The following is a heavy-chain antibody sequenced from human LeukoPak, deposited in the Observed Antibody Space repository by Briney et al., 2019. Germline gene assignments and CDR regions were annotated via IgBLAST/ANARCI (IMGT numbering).Heavy chain of an antibody. Sequence: AESMKISCKGSGYTFTDYWSGWVRQLAGKGLEWMGIIYPGDSDTRYSPSFQGQITISADKSISTAYLQWSSLKASDTAMYYCARGSGYSHIWGQGTMVTVSS. CDR3: ARGSGYSHI. J-gene: IGHJ3*02. CDR1: GYTFTDYW. CDR2: IYPGDSDT. V-gene: IGHV5-51*01. D-gene: IGHD3-22*01.